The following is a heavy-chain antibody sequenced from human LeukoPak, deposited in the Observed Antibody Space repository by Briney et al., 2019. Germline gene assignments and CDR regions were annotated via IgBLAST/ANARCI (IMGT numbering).Heavy chain of an antibody. D-gene: IGHD6-6*01. CDR3: ARGRYSSSPDGYYYYYMDV. V-gene: IGHV1-69*05. Sequence: ASVKVSCKASGYTFTSYGISWVRQAPGQGLEWMGGIIPIFGTANYAQKFQGRVAITTDESTSTAYMELSSLRSEDTAVYYCARGRYSSSPDGYYYYYMDVWGKGTTVTVSS. J-gene: IGHJ6*03. CDR1: GYTFTSYG. CDR2: IIPIFGTA.